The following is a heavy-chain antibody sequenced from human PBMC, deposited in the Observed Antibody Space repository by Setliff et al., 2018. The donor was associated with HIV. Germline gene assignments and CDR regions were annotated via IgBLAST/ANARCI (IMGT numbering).Heavy chain of an antibody. V-gene: IGHV4-59*01. CDR1: GGSTNNYY. D-gene: IGHD3-3*01. J-gene: IGHJ4*02. CDR2: VSNGGDT. CDR3: ARATYTTLFGVLMGGGLQY. Sequence: SETLSLTCAVSGGSTNNYYLTWIRQPPGKGLEWIGSVSNGGDTNYNPSLKSRVSLSLDTSKTQFSLKLTSVTAADTAVYYCARATYTTLFGVLMGGGLQYWGPGTLVTSP.